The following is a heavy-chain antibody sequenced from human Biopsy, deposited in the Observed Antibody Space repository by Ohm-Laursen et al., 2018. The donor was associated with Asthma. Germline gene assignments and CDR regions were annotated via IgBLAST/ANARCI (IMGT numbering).Heavy chain of an antibody. D-gene: IGHD6-6*01. CDR2: LSYNGNNK. V-gene: IGHV3-30*03. CDR1: GFILSNYD. J-gene: IGHJ4*02. CDR3: ARGDWYGSASNGY. Sequence: RLSCAASGFILSNYDMHWVRQAPGKGLEWVAVLSYNGNNKYYADSVRGRFTISRDNSENTLYLQMNSLRVEDTAVYYCARGDWYGSASNGYWGQGTLVTVSA.